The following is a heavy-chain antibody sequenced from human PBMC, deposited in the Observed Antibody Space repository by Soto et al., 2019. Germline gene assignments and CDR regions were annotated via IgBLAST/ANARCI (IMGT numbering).Heavy chain of an antibody. Sequence: ASVKVSCKASGYTFTNFGISWVRQAPGQGLEWMGWISAYNGNTNYAQKFQGRVTMTTDTSTSTAYMEVRSLRFDDTAVYYCARVPSQSTATDSWGQGTLVTVSS. CDR2: ISAYNGNT. V-gene: IGHV1-18*01. J-gene: IGHJ4*02. CDR3: ARVPSQSTATDS. CDR1: GYTFTNFG.